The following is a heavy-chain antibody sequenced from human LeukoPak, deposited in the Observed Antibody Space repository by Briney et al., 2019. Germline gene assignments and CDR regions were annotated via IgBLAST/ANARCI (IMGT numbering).Heavy chain of an antibody. D-gene: IGHD3-22*01. Sequence: PGGSLRLSCAASGFTFSSYAMHWVRQAPGKGLEWVAVISYDGSNKYCADSVKGRFTISRDNSKNTLYLQMNSLRAEDTAVYYCAVMGSGYRIDYWGQGTLVTVSS. V-gene: IGHV3-30-3*02. CDR1: GFTFSSYA. J-gene: IGHJ4*02. CDR3: AVMGSGYRIDY. CDR2: ISYDGSNK.